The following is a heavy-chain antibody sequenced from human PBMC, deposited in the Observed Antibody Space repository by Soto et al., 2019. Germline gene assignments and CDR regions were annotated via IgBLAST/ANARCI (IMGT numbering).Heavy chain of an antibody. CDR3: FNVAFGY. CDR1: GFSFSSNW. Sequence: GGPLRLSCTAPGFSFSSNWMSWVRQAPGKGPEWVANINQDGSEKYCADSVKGRFTISRDNAKNSLYLQMDSLRVEDTALYYCFNVAFGYWGRGTLVTVSS. CDR2: INQDGSEK. J-gene: IGHJ4*02. V-gene: IGHV3-7*01.